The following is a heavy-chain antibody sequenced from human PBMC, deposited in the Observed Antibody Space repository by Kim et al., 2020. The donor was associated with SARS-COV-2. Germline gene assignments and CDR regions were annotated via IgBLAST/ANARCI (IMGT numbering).Heavy chain of an antibody. CDR3: AKPRDYGSGSYYILPADYYYDGMDV. D-gene: IGHD3-10*01. CDR2: ISGSGGST. V-gene: IGHV3-23*01. CDR1: GFTFSSYA. J-gene: IGHJ6*02. Sequence: GGSLRFSCAASGFTFSSYAMSWVRQAPGKGLEWVSAISGSGGSTYYADSVKGRFTISRDNSKNTLYLQMNSLRAEDTAVYYCAKPRDYGSGSYYILPADYYYDGMDVWGQGTTVTVSS.